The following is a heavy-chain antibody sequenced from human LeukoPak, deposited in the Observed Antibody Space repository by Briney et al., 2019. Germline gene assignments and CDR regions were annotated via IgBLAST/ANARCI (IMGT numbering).Heavy chain of an antibody. CDR1: GFTFSSYE. D-gene: IGHD6-19*01. CDR3: AGAAEVAGPVVPRAYNWFDP. Sequence: VQPGGSLRLSCAASGFTFSSYEMNWVRQAPGKGLEWVSYISSSGSTIYYADSVKGRFTISRDNAKNSLYLQMNSLRAEDTAVYYCAGAAEVAGPVVPRAYNWFDPWGQGTLVTVSS. V-gene: IGHV3-48*03. CDR2: ISSSGSTI. J-gene: IGHJ5*02.